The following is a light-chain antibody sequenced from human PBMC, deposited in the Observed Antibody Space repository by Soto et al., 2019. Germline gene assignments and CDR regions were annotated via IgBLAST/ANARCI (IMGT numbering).Light chain of an antibody. Sequence: QSVLTQPPSASGTPGQRVTISCSGTSSNIGTYTVNWYQQLPGTAPKLLIYTDYQRPSGVPDRFSGSKSGTSASLAISGLPSEDEADYYCAAWDDSLSGWVFGGGTKLTVL. CDR1: SSNIGTYT. V-gene: IGLV1-44*01. J-gene: IGLJ3*02. CDR3: AAWDDSLSGWV. CDR2: TDY.